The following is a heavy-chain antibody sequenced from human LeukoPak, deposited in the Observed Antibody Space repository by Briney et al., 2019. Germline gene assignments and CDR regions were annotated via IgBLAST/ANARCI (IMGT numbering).Heavy chain of an antibody. CDR3: AKSSSSGYYSFLDY. D-gene: IGHD3-22*01. CDR2: ISGSGGCT. CDR1: GFTFSSYD. Sequence: GGALRLSCAASGFTFSSYDMTWVRPAPGRGLEWVSAISGSGGCTYYADSVKGRFTISRDNSKNTLYLQMNSLRAEDTAVYYCAKSSSSGYYSFLDYWGQGTLVTVSS. J-gene: IGHJ4*02. V-gene: IGHV3-23*01.